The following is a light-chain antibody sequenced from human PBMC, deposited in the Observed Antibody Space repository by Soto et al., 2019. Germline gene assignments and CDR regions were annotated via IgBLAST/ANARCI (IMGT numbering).Light chain of an antibody. CDR3: QLYDIYPWR. Sequence: EIEMTQSQSSLSASVGDRVTITCRASQSISSYLNWYQQKPGRAPKLLIYAASSLQSGVPSRCSGSGSWTDFTLTISSLQAEDVATDYCQLYDIYPWRFGQGTKVDIK. V-gene: IGKV1-39*01. J-gene: IGKJ1*01. CDR1: QSISSY. CDR2: AAS.